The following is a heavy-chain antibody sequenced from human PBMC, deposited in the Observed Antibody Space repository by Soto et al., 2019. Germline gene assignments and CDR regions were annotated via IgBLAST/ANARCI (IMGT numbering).Heavy chain of an antibody. CDR2: ISPYSGSR. CDR1: GDDFERFP. CDR3: AREQYEFGDLYYVDY. V-gene: IGHV1-18*04. Sequence: QVQLVQSGGEVKRPGASVKVSCNASGDDFERFPISWVRQARGQGLAWMGLISPYSGSRYYEEKFQGRVTMTTDTSTSTADMELRRLKADDTAVYVCAREQYEFGDLYYVDYWGQGTLVTVSS. J-gene: IGHJ4*02. D-gene: IGHD4-17*01.